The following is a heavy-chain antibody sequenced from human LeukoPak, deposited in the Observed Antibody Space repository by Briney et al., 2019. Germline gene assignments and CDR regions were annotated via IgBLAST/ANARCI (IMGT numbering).Heavy chain of an antibody. CDR2: IYHSGST. CDR1: GYSISSGYY. V-gene: IGHV4-38-2*01. D-gene: IGHD2-2*01. J-gene: IGHJ4*02. CDR3: ARVRCSSTSCYRSYFDY. Sequence: SETLPLTFAVSGYSISSGYYWGWIRQPPGKGLEWIGSIYHSGSTYYNPSLKSRVTISVDTSKNQFSLKLSSVTAADTAVYYCARVRCSSTSCYRSYFDYWGQGTLVTVSS.